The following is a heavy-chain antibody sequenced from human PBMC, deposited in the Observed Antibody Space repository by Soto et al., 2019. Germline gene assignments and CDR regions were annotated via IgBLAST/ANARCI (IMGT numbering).Heavy chain of an antibody. CDR1: GFPFSSYA. CDR3: AKDRLYSGSSCFDQ. J-gene: IGHJ4*02. CDR2: ISGSGGST. D-gene: IGHD1-26*01. V-gene: IGHV3-23*01. Sequence: HPGGSLRLSCAASGFPFSSYAMNWVRQAPGKGLEWVSAISGSGGSTFFADSVKGRFTIFRDNSKNTLYLQMNSLRAEDTAVYYCAKDRLYSGSSCFDQWGQGTLVTVSS.